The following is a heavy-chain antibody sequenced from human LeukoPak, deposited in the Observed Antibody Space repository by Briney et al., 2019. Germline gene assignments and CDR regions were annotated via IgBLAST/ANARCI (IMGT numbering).Heavy chain of an antibody. CDR2: INSDGSST. Sequence: GGSLRLSCAASGFTFSSYWMHWVRQAPGKGLVWVSRINSDGSSTSYADSVKGRFTISRDNAKNSLYLQMNSLRAEDTALYYCARVGSEEGYYFDYWGQGTLVTVSS. D-gene: IGHD2-15*01. V-gene: IGHV3-74*01. J-gene: IGHJ4*02. CDR1: GFTFSSYW. CDR3: ARVGSEEGYYFDY.